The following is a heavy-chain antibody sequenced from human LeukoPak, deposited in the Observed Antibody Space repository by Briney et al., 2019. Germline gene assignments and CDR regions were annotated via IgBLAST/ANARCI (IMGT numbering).Heavy chain of an antibody. CDR1: GGSISSYY. CDR3: ARGPPRITIFGVVTNSYYYYGMDV. D-gene: IGHD3-3*01. CDR2: IYYSGST. V-gene: IGHV4-59*12. Sequence: SETLSLTCTVSGGSISSYYWSWIRQPPGKGLEWIGYIYYSGSTNYNPSLKSRVTISVDTSKNQFSLKLSSVTAADTAVYYCARGPPRITIFGVVTNSYYYYGMDVWGQGTTVTVSS. J-gene: IGHJ6*02.